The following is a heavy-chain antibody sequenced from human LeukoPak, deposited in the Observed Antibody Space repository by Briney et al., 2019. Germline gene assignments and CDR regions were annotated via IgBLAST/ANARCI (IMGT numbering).Heavy chain of an antibody. V-gene: IGHV3-30-3*01. D-gene: IGHD2-15*01. Sequence: GGSLRLSCAASGFTFSSYAMHWVRQAPGKGLEWVAVISYDGSNKYYADSVKGRFTISRDNSKNTLYLQMNSLRAEDTAVYYCANGGPRISPNFDYWGQGTLVTVSS. CDR2: ISYDGSNK. J-gene: IGHJ4*02. CDR1: GFTFSSYA. CDR3: ANGGPRISPNFDY.